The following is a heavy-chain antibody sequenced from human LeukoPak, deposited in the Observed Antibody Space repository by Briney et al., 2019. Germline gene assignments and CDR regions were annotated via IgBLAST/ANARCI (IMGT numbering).Heavy chain of an antibody. D-gene: IGHD3-22*01. CDR1: GFTVSSNP. Sequence: GGSLRLSCTVSGFTVSSNPWSWVRQAPGKGLEWVSFIYSGGDTHYSDSVKGRFTISRDSSKNTLYLQMNSLRAEDTAVYYCSKDIFRDYYDSSGYYSRFDYWGQGTLVTVSS. CDR3: SKDIFRDYYDSSGYYSRFDY. J-gene: IGHJ4*02. V-gene: IGHV3-53*01. CDR2: IYSGGDT.